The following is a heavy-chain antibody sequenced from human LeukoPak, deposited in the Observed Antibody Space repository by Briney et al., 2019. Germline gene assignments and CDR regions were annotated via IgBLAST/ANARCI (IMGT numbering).Heavy chain of an antibody. D-gene: IGHD3-16*01. CDR3: AREAAWGNWYFDL. V-gene: IGHV3-30*03. CDR1: GFTFSSHG. J-gene: IGHJ2*01. CDR2: IGDTGRAR. Sequence: GGSLRLSCAASGFTFSSHGMHWVRQAPGKGLEWVAVIGDTGRARYYADSVKGRFTTSRDNSQNTLYLEMNSLRYDDTALYYCAREAAWGNWYFDLWGRGTLVTVSS.